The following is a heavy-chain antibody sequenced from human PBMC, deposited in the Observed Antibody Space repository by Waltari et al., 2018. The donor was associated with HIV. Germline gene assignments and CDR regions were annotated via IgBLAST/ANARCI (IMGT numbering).Heavy chain of an antibody. J-gene: IGHJ4*02. CDR1: GYVFSDFA. CDR2: MAYDGSYT. CDR3: ARETKYTGEHYPFEY. D-gene: IGHD7-27*01. Sequence: QVHLVASGGGVVQPGRSLRLSCVGSGYVFSDFAMHWVRQAPGKGLEWVAMMAYDGSYTHYTDSVKGRFTISRDDLQNTLSLQMNSLGPEDTAVYFCARETKYTGEHYPFEYWGQGILVSVSS. V-gene: IGHV3-30-3*01.